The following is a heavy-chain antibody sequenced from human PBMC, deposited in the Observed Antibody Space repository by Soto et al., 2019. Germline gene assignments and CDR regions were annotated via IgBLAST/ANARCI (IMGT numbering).Heavy chain of an antibody. V-gene: IGHV4-39*01. J-gene: IGHJ4*02. Sequence: KSSETLSLTCSVSNGSINSRDFYWGWIRQPPGKGLEWIGSRYYSGSTYYLPSLKSRVTISVDTSKNEFSVKLTSVTATDTAMYYCVGGYDRAFGYSGGIEFWGQGTPVTVSS. CDR3: VGGYDRAFGYSGGIEF. CDR2: RYYSGST. CDR1: NGSINSRDFY. D-gene: IGHD5-12*01.